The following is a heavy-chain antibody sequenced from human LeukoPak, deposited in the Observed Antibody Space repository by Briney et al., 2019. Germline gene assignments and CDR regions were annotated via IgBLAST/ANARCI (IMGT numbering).Heavy chain of an antibody. J-gene: IGHJ3*02. CDR1: GFTFSSYW. D-gene: IGHD2-15*01. Sequence: GGSLRLSCAASGFTFSSYWMHWVRQAPGKGLVWVSRINSDGSSTSYADSVKGRFTISRDNAKNTLYLQMNSLRAEDTAVYYCARDLGDIAVVVAASNAFDIWGQGTMVTVSS. CDR3: ARDLGDIAVVVAASNAFDI. CDR2: INSDGSST. V-gene: IGHV3-74*01.